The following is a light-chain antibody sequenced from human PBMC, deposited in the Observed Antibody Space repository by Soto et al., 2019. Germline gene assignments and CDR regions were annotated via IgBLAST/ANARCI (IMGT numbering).Light chain of an antibody. CDR3: QHYGTT. V-gene: IGKV3-20*01. J-gene: IGKJ1*01. Sequence: IVLTQSPGTLSLFPGESATLYCRVSQSVSSATVAWYQQSPGQAPRLLFYRASSRATGVPDRFSGGGSGTDFTLTISRLEPEDLGVYYCQHYGTTFGPGTKVEIK. CDR1: QSVSSAT. CDR2: RAS.